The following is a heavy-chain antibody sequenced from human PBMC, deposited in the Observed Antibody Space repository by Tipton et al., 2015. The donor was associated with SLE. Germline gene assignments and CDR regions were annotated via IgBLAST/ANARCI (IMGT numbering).Heavy chain of an antibody. V-gene: IGHV4-34*01. Sequence: LRLSCPVYGGAFSGYYWSWIRPPPGKGLEWIGEINHSGSTNYNPSLKSRVTISADTSKNQFSLKLSSVTAADTAVYYCARHLDGTYGSHAFDIWGQGTMVTVSS. J-gene: IGHJ3*02. CDR2: INHSGST. CDR1: GGAFSGYY. D-gene: IGHD1-26*01. CDR3: ARHLDGTYGSHAFDI.